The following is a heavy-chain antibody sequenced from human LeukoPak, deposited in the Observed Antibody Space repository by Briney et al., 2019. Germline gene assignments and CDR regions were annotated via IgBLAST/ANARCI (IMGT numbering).Heavy chain of an antibody. CDR3: ARTYYYYYMDV. CDR1: GGSISSGSHY. Sequence: SQTLSLTCTVSGGSISSGSHYWNWIRQPAGKGLEWIGRIYTGGTTNYNPSLKSRVTISVDTSKNHFSLELSSVTAADTAVYYCARTYYYYYMDVWGKGTTVTVSS. J-gene: IGHJ6*03. CDR2: IYTGGTT. V-gene: IGHV4-61*02.